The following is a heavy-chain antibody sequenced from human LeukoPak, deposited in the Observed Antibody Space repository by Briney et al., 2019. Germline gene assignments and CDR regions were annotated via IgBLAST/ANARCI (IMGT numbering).Heavy chain of an antibody. CDR2: IYHSGSA. D-gene: IGHD3-22*01. J-gene: IGHJ4*02. CDR1: DYSITSGYY. CDR3: ARDYYDCGNFDY. V-gene: IGHV4-38-2*02. Sequence: SETLSLTCTVSDYSITSGYYWGRIRQPPGKGLEWIGSIYHSGSAYYNPSLKSRVTISVDTSKNQFSLTLSSVTAADTAVYYCARDYYDCGNFDYWGQGTLVTVSS.